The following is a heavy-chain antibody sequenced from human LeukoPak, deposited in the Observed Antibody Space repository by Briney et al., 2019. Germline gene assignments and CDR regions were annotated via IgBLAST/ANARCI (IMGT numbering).Heavy chain of an antibody. Sequence: SGPTLVNPTQTLTLTCTFSGFSLSTSGVGVGWISQPPGKALEWLALIYWDDDKRYSPSLKSRLTITKDTSKNQVVLTMTNMDPVDTATYYCAHSLGYCSGGSCRVLEFDYWGQGTLVTVSS. V-gene: IGHV2-5*02. CDR3: AHSLGYCSGGSCRVLEFDY. D-gene: IGHD2-15*01. CDR2: IYWDDDK. J-gene: IGHJ4*02. CDR1: GFSLSTSGVG.